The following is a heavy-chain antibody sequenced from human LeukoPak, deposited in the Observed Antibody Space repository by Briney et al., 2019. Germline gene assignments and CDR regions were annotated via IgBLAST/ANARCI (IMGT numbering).Heavy chain of an antibody. CDR2: ISWDSGNI. V-gene: IGHV3-9*01. CDR1: GFTFDDYA. CDR3: GKGGYYDSSGPPDY. Sequence: PGRSLRLSCVASGFTFDDYAMHWVRKAPGKGLERVSGISWDSGNIDYVDSVKGRFTISRDNAKSSLYLQMHSLRAEDTALYYCGKGGYYDSSGPPDYWGQGSLVTVSS. D-gene: IGHD3-22*01. J-gene: IGHJ4*02.